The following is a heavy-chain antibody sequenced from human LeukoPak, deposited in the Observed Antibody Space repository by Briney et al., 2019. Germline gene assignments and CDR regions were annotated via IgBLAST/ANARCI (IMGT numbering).Heavy chain of an antibody. J-gene: IGHJ6*02. CDR2: INTNTGNP. CDR1: GYTFTSYA. Sequence: ASVKVSCKASGYTFTSYAMNWVRQAPGHGLEWMAWINTNTGNPTYAQGFTGRFVFSLDTSVSTAYLQISSLRAEDTAVYYCARGPYCSGGSCYKYYYYGMDVWGQGTTVTVSS. CDR3: ARGPYCSGGSCYKYYYYGMDV. D-gene: IGHD2-15*01. V-gene: IGHV7-4-1*02.